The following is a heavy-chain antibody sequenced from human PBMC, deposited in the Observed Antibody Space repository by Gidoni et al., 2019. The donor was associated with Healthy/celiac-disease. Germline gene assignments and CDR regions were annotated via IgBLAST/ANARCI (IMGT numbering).Heavy chain of an antibody. CDR3: AKFVCSVTVRSYYYYMDV. CDR2: ISGSGGST. CDR1: GFPFSSYP. J-gene: IGHJ6*03. Sequence: EVQLLESGGGLVQPGGSLILSCAASGFPFSSYPMSWVRQAPGKGLEWVSAISGSGGSTYYADSVKGRFTISRDNSKNTLYLQMNSLRAEDTAVYYCAKFVCSVTVRSYYYYMDVWGKGTTVTVSS. D-gene: IGHD3-10*02. V-gene: IGHV3-23*01.